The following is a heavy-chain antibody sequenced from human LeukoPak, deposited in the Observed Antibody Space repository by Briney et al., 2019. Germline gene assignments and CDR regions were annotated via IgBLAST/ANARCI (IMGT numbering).Heavy chain of an antibody. CDR2: ISSSSSTI. Sequence: GGSLRLSCAASGFTFSSYSMNWVRQAPGKGLEWVSYISSSSSTIYYADSVKGRFTISRDNAKNSLYLQMNSLRAEDTAVYYCARVWGYYDSSGSSYYYYYMDVWGKGTTVTISS. D-gene: IGHD3-22*01. CDR3: ARVWGYYDSSGSSYYYYYMDV. J-gene: IGHJ6*03. V-gene: IGHV3-48*01. CDR1: GFTFSSYS.